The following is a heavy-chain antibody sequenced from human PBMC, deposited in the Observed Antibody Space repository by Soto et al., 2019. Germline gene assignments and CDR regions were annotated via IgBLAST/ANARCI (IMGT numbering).Heavy chain of an antibody. J-gene: IGHJ4*02. D-gene: IGHD3-10*01. CDR1: GYTFTTYG. CDR2: INVYTGNT. CDR3: ARFYGSGNFPYDY. V-gene: IGHV1-18*01. Sequence: QVQLVQSGAEIKKPGASVEVSCKASGYTFTTYGITWVRQAPGQGLEWMGWINVYTGNTDYAQTVQGRVTMTTDTSTSTAYMELRSLRSDDTAVYYCARFYGSGNFPYDYWGQGTLGTVSS.